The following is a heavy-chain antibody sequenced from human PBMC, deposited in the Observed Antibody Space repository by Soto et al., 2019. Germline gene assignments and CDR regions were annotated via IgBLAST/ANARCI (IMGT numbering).Heavy chain of an antibody. J-gene: IGHJ6*02. CDR1: GFTFSSYA. D-gene: IGHD5-12*01. Sequence: QVQLVESGGGVVQPGRSLRLSCAASGFTFSSYAMHWVRQAPGKGLEWVAVISYDGSNKYYADSVKGRFTISRDNSKNMXYLQMNSLRAEDTAVYYCAREEWLPSYYYYYGMDVWGQGTTVTVSS. V-gene: IGHV3-30-3*01. CDR3: AREEWLPSYYYYYGMDV. CDR2: ISYDGSNK.